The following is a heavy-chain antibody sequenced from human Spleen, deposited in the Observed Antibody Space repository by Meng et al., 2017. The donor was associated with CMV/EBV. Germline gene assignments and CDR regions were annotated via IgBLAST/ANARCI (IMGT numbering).Heavy chain of an antibody. Sequence: SCAASGFTFSSYWMSWVRQAPGKGLEWVSSISTGSNYINYAESVKGRFTISRDNAKNSLYLQMNTLRSEDTAVYYCARDNWNYLFDYWGQGTLVTVSS. CDR2: ISTGSNYI. CDR1: GFTFSSYW. J-gene: IGHJ4*02. D-gene: IGHD1-7*01. CDR3: ARDNWNYLFDY. V-gene: IGHV3-21*01.